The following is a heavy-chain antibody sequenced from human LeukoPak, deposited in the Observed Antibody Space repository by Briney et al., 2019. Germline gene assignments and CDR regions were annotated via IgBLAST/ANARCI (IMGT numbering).Heavy chain of an antibody. CDR3: ARGDGWFGELLNFDY. Sequence: GGSLRLSCATTGFTFNAFAMTWVRQAPGKGLEWVSYISSSSSTMYYADSVKGRFTISRDNAKSSLYLQMNSLRDEDTAFYYCARGDGWFGELLNFDYWGQGTLVTVSP. V-gene: IGHV3-48*02. D-gene: IGHD3-10*01. CDR2: ISSSSSTM. CDR1: GFTFNAFA. J-gene: IGHJ4*02.